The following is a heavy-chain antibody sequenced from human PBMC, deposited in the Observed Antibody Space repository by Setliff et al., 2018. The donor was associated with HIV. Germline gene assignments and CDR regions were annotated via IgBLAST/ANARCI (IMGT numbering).Heavy chain of an antibody. CDR1: GFTFNNYW. CDR2: INQDGSHK. CDR3: ARDSGTTVGATGPGY. J-gene: IGHJ4*02. D-gene: IGHD1-26*01. V-gene: IGHV3-7*01. Sequence: PGGSLRLSCAASGFTFNNYWIIWVRQAPGKGLEWVANINQDGSHKYYVDSVKGRFTISRDNAKNSLYLQMDSLRVEDTAVYYCARDSGTTVGATGPGYWDQGTLVTVSS.